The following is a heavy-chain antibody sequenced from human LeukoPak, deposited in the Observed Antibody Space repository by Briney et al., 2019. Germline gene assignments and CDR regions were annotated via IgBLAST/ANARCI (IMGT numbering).Heavy chain of an antibody. D-gene: IGHD3-10*01. J-gene: IGHJ6*02. Sequence: SETLSLTCSVSGGSISSSSFYWGWIRQPPGKGLEWIGSIYYSGSTYYNPSLKSRVTISLATSKNQFSLKLSSVTAADTAVYYCARVSTFDYYGSGSYYLDVWGQGTTVTVSS. V-gene: IGHV4-39*07. CDR3: ARVSTFDYYGSGSYYLDV. CDR1: GGSISSSSFY. CDR2: IYYSGST.